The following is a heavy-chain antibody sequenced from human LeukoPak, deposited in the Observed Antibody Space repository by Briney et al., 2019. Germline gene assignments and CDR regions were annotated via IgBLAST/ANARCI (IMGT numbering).Heavy chain of an antibody. CDR2: IYYSGST. Sequence: PSETLSLTCTVSGGSISSSSYYWGWIRQPPGKGLEWIGSIYYSGSTYYNPSLKSRVTISVDTSKNQFSLKLSSVTAADMAVYYCARDIRTIFGAFDPWGQGTLVTVSS. CDR3: ARDIRTIFGAFDP. CDR1: GGSISSSSYY. V-gene: IGHV4-39*07. D-gene: IGHD3-3*01. J-gene: IGHJ5*02.